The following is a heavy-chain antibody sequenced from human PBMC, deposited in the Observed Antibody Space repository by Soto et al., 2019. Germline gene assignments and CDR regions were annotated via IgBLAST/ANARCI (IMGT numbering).Heavy chain of an antibody. CDR1: GFTFTS. CDR3: TKDGVAGYGMDV. V-gene: IGHV3-30*18. D-gene: IGHD6-19*01. J-gene: IGHJ6*02. Sequence: QVQLVESGGGVVQPGRSLTLSCAVSGFTFTSMHWVRQAPGKGLEWVAIISYDGNNKYYLDSVKGRFTISRDNSKNTLYLQMNSMRAEDTAVYYCTKDGVAGYGMDVSGQGTTVTVSS. CDR2: ISYDGNNK.